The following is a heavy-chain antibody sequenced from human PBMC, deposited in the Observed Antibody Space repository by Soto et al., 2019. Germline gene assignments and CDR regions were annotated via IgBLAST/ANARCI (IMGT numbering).Heavy chain of an antibody. CDR1: GGSISSGDYY. CDR2: IYYSGST. J-gene: IGHJ2*01. Sequence: QVQLQESGPGLVKPSQTLSLTCTVSGGSISSGDYYWSWIRQPPGKGLEWIGYIYYSGSTYYNPSLKSRVTISVDTSKNQFSLKLSSVTAADTAVYYCARVAYGDYVPFGSIRNWYFDLWGRGTLVTVSS. D-gene: IGHD4-17*01. V-gene: IGHV4-30-4*01. CDR3: ARVAYGDYVPFGSIRNWYFDL.